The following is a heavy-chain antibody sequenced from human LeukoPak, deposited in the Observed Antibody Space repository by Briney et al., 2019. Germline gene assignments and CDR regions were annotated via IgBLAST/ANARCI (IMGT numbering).Heavy chain of an antibody. J-gene: IGHJ4*02. CDR2: INSDGSST. CDR1: GFTFRSYW. Sequence: GGSLRLSCAASGFTFRSYWMHWVRQAPGKGRVWVSRINSDGSSTNYADSVKGRFTISRDNAKNTLYLQMNSLRAEDTAVYYCARAPYYDFWSGYPPDYWGQGTLVTVSS. D-gene: IGHD3-3*01. CDR3: ARAPYYDFWSGYPPDY. V-gene: IGHV3-74*01.